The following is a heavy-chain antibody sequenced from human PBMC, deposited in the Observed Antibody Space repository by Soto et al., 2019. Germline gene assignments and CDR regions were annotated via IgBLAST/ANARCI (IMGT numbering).Heavy chain of an antibody. J-gene: IGHJ4*02. CDR1: GRSFRGYY. Sequence: SETLALTCSVYGRSFRGYYWSWSRQPPRKGLEWIGEINHSGSTNYNPSLKSRVTISVDTSKNQFSLKLSSVTAADTAVYYCARVGLAAAGTLDYWGQGNLVTVSS. D-gene: IGHD6-13*01. V-gene: IGHV4-34*01. CDR3: ARVGLAAAGTLDY. CDR2: INHSGST.